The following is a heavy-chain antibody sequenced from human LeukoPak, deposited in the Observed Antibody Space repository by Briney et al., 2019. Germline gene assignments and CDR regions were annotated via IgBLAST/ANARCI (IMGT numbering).Heavy chain of an antibody. J-gene: IGHJ2*01. CDR3: ASSMTPYWYFDL. CDR2: IYYSGST. Sequence: SETLSLTCTVSGGSISSYYWSWIRQPPGKGLEWIGYIYYSGSTNYNPSLKSRVTISVDTSKNQFSLKLSSVTAADTAVYYCASSMTPYWYFDLWGRGTLVTVSS. CDR1: GGSISSYY. V-gene: IGHV4-59*01. D-gene: IGHD2-15*01.